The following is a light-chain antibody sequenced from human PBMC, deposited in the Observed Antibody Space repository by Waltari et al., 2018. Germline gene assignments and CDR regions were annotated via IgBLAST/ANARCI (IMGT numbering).Light chain of an antibody. CDR1: TGSLSTTSY. CDR2: EAN. CDR3: ALYTGCGIWV. Sequence: QTVVTLALSLLVFPAGTVTTPSDLPTGSLSTTSYAPWYQQTPGQAPRPLVYEANARSSGVPDRFSGSISGNTASLTISGAQADDDADYYCALYTGCGIWVFGGGTRLTVL. J-gene: IGLJ3*02. V-gene: IGLV8-61*01.